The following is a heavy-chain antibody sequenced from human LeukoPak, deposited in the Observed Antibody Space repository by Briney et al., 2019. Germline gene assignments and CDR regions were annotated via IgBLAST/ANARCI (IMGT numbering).Heavy chain of an antibody. D-gene: IGHD2-8*01. CDR2: INHSGST. V-gene: IGHV4-34*01. Sequence: SETLSLTCAVYGGSFSGYYWSWIRQPPGKGLEWIGEINHSGSTNYNPSLKSRVTISVDTSKNQFSLKLSSVTAADTAVYYCARSVVVWKINYYYTVVCGKGNT. CDR1: GGSFSGYY. CDR3: ARSVVVWKINYYYTVV. J-gene: IGHJ6*03.